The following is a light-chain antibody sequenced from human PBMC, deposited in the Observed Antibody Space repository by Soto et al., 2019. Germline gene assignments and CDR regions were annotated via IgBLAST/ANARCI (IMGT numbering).Light chain of an antibody. V-gene: IGLV2-11*01. CDR2: DVS. Sequence: QSALTQPRSVSGSPGQSVTISCTRTSSDVGAYNYVPWYQQHPGKAPKLMIYDVSKRPSGVPDRFSGSKSGNTASLTISGLQAEDEADYFCCSDSGSYSFHVAFGGGTKVTLL. CDR3: CSDSGSYSFHVA. J-gene: IGLJ2*01. CDR1: SSDVGAYNY.